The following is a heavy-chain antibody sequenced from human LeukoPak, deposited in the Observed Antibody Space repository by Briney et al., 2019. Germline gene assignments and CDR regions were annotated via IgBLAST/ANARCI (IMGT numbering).Heavy chain of an antibody. Sequence: SETLSLTCTVSGGSISSYYWSWIRQPPGKGLEWIGYIYYSGSTNYNPSLKSRVTISVDTSKNQFSLKLSSVTAADTAVYYCARGRYYDILTGYLMFDYWGQGTLVTVSS. CDR3: ARGRYYDILTGYLMFDY. CDR2: IYYSGST. V-gene: IGHV4-59*08. D-gene: IGHD3-9*01. CDR1: GGSISSYY. J-gene: IGHJ4*02.